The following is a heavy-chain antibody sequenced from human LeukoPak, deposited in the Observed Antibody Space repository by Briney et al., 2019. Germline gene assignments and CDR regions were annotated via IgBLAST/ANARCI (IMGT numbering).Heavy chain of an antibody. CDR2: IASDGSST. CDR3: ARDRLNYYDSSRYFDY. V-gene: IGHV3-74*01. J-gene: IGHJ4*02. CDR1: GFTFSSYW. D-gene: IGHD3-22*01. Sequence: QPGGSLRLSCAASGFTFSSYWMNWVRQAPGKGLVWVSRIASDGSSTTYADSVKGRFSISRDNAKNTLYLQMNSLRVEDTAVYYCARDRLNYYDSSRYFDYWGQGTLVTVSS.